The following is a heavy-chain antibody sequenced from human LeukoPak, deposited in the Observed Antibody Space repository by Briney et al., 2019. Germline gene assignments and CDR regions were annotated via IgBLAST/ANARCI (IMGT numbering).Heavy chain of an antibody. D-gene: IGHD3-22*01. J-gene: IGHJ4*02. CDR3: AKAPYYYDSSGYYPFDY. V-gene: IGHV3-23*01. CDR2: ISGSGGST. Sequence: PGGSLRLSCAASGFTFSSYGMSWVRQAPGKGLEWVSGISGSGGSTYYADSVKGRFTISRDNSKNTLYLQMNSLRAEDTAVYYCAKAPYYYDSSGYYPFDYWGQGTLVTVSS. CDR1: GFTFSSYG.